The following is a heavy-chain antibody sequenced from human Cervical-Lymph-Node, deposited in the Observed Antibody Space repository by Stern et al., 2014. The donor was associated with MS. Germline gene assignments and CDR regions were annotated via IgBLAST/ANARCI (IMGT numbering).Heavy chain of an antibody. CDR1: GFTFNKYA. V-gene: IGHV3-23*04. D-gene: IGHD3-22*01. CDR2: ISGSGSSI. CDR3: AKQYFDSSGYSYYYGMDV. J-gene: IGHJ6*02. Sequence: VQLVESGGDLVQPGGSLRLSCAASGFTFNKYAINWVHQAPGKGLEWVSTISGSGSSIYYADSVKGRFTISRDNSENTLYLQMHSLRAEDTAIYYCAKQYFDSSGYSYYYGMDVWGQGTTVTVSS.